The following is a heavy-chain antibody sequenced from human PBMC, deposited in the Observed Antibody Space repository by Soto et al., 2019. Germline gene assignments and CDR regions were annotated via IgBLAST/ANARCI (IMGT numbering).Heavy chain of an antibody. D-gene: IGHD6-19*01. J-gene: IGHJ5*02. Sequence: QVQLVQSGAEVRKPGASVKVSCKASGYIFSGNYLHWVRRAPGQGLEWMAWINAKNGATNYAQKFRGRATVTRGTSISTTYLELSGLTSDDTAVYYCARAREDSSGWFDHWGQGTQVTVSP. CDR1: GYIFSGNY. CDR2: INAKNGAT. V-gene: IGHV1-2*02. CDR3: ARAREDSSGWFDH.